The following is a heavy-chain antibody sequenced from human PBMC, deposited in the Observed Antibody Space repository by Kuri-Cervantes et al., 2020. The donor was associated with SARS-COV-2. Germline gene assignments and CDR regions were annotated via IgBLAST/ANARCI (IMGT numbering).Heavy chain of an antibody. V-gene: IGHV3-7*03. D-gene: IGHD2-2*02. CDR3: ARDLGYCTNTNCYTRLDS. CDR1: GFIFSNNW. J-gene: IGHJ4*02. Sequence: ETLSLTCAASGFIFSNNWMSWVRQAPGKGLEWVAHIKQDGGETYYVDSVKGRFSISRDDAKNSLFLQMNNLRAEDTAVYFCARDLGYCTNTNCYTRLDSWGQGTLVTVSS. CDR2: IKQDGGET.